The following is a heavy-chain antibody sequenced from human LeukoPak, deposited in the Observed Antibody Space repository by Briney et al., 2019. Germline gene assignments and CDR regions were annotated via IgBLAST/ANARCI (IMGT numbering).Heavy chain of an antibody. V-gene: IGHV3-7*01. CDR2: MNQHGGAQ. J-gene: IGHJ4*02. D-gene: IGHD1-1*01. CDR3: ASLLGSATRSNY. Sequence: GGSLRLSCAASGFSFSSKWMSWVRQAPGKGLEWVATMNQHGGAQYYMDSVKGRFTISRDNAKNSLFLQMNSLRAEDTGVYYCASLLGSATRSNYWGQGILVTVSS. CDR1: GFSFSSKW.